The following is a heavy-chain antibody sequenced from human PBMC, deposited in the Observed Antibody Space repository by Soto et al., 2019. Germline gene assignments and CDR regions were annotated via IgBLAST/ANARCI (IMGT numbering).Heavy chain of an antibody. CDR1: GYTFTNYA. CDR3: VRGGSLYTDFDL. Sequence: QVQLVQSGAEVKKPGASVKVSCKASGYTFTNYAMHWVRQAPGQRLEWMGWTNAGNGKTKYSQKFKDSVTITRDTSATTAYRELSALRSEETAVYYCVRGGSLYTDFDLWGRGTLVTVAS. CDR2: TNAGNGKT. J-gene: IGHJ2*01. D-gene: IGHD1-26*01. V-gene: IGHV1-3*01.